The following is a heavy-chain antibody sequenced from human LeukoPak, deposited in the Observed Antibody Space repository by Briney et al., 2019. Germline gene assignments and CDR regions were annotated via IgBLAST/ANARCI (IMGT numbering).Heavy chain of an antibody. D-gene: IGHD3-22*01. CDR2: INRGSNHI. CDR3: AKSDMIVVVIPFDY. CDR1: GFTFSAYS. J-gene: IGHJ4*02. V-gene: IGHV3-21*04. Sequence: NPGGSLRLSCAASGFTFSAYSMSWVRQAPGKGLEWVSSINRGSNHIYYADAVKGRFTISRDNAKNSLNLQMNSLRAEDTAVYYCAKSDMIVVVIPFDYWGQGTLVTVSS.